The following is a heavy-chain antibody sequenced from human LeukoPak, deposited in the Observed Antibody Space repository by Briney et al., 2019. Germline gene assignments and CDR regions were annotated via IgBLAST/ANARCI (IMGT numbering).Heavy chain of an antibody. Sequence: PGRSLRLSCAASGFTFDDYARNWVRQAPGKGLEWVSGISWNGGSIGYADSVKGRFTISRDNAKTSLYLQMNSLRAEDTALYYCAKPVHGYYDSRVERGAFDIWGQGTMVTVSS. CDR2: ISWNGGSI. J-gene: IGHJ3*02. CDR1: GFTFDDYA. D-gene: IGHD3-22*01. V-gene: IGHV3-9*01. CDR3: AKPVHGYYDSRVERGAFDI.